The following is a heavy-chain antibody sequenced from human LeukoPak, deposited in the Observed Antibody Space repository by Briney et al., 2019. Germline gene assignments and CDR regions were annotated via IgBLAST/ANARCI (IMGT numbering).Heavy chain of an antibody. CDR1: GDSINKNY. CDR3: ARGSSGYYYYFDY. Sequence: SETLSLTCTVSGDSINKNYWSWIRQSPGKGLEWIGYIYYIGSTNYNPSLASRITISLDTSKSQFSLTLNSVTAADTAVYYCARGSSGYYYYFDYWGQGTLVTVSS. J-gene: IGHJ4*02. CDR2: IYYIGST. V-gene: IGHV4-59*01. D-gene: IGHD3-3*01.